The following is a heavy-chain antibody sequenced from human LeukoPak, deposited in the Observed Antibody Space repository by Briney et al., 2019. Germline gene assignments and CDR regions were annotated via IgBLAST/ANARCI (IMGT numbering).Heavy chain of an antibody. Sequence: SVKVSCKASGGTFSSYAISWVRQAPGQGLEWMGGIIPIFGTANYAQKFQGRVTITADESTSTAYMELSSLRSEDTAVYYCARGLGRHCGGDCYGRFDPWGQGTLVTVSS. J-gene: IGHJ5*02. V-gene: IGHV1-69*13. D-gene: IGHD2-21*02. CDR3: ARGLGRHCGGDCYGRFDP. CDR1: GGTFSSYA. CDR2: IIPIFGTA.